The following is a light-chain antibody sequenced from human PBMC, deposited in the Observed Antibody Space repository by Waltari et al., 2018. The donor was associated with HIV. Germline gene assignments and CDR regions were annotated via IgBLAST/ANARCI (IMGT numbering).Light chain of an antibody. J-gene: IGLJ2*01. V-gene: IGLV3-21*02. CDR2: YGA. Sequence: SYVLTQPPSVSVAPGQTAGITCGGDNIGSKSVHWYQQNPGQAPVLLIYYGADRHSGIPERFSGSNSENTATLTIGRVEAGDEADYYCQVWDSGSAHVVFGGGTNLAVL. CDR3: QVWDSGSAHVV. CDR1: NIGSKS.